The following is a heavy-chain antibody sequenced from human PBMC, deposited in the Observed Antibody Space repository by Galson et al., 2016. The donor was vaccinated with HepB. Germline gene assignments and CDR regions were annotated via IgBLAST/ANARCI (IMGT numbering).Heavy chain of an antibody. CDR3: SRVLGH. CDR2: INADGSST. J-gene: IGHJ1*01. CDR1: GFTFNNDW. V-gene: IGHV3-74*01. Sequence: LRLSCAASGFTFNNDWMHWVRQAPGKGLVWVSQINADGSSTNYTDSVKGRFTTSRDNAKNTLYLQMNSLRAEDTAVYYCSRVLGHWGQGTLVTVSS.